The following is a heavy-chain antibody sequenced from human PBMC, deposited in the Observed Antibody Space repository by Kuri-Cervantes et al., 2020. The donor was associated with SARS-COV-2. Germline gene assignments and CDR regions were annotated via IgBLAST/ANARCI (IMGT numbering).Heavy chain of an antibody. J-gene: IGHJ6*02. CDR1: GFTFSSYW. Sequence: GESLKISCAASGFTFSSYWMSWVRQAPGKGLEWVANIKQDGNEKYYVDSVKGRFTISRDNAKNSLYLQMNSLRAEDTAVYYCARDHSDIVVVVAATHRSGGMDVWGQGTTVTVSS. CDR3: ARDHSDIVVVVAATHRSGGMDV. D-gene: IGHD2-15*01. CDR2: IKQDGNEK. V-gene: IGHV3-7*01.